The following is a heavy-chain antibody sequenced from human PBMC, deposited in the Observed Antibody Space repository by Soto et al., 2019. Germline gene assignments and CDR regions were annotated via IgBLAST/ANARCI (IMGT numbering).Heavy chain of an antibody. CDR2: IWYDGSKK. D-gene: IGHD3-16*01. CDR1: GFTFSRSG. V-gene: IGHV3-33*01. Sequence: QVQLVESGGGVVQPGRSLRLSCAASGFTFSRSGMHWVRQAPGKGLEWVAVIWYDGSKKYYVDSVEGRFTVSRDNSKNTLYLEMSSLRAEDTAVYYCARDGGFDYWGQGTLVIVSS. CDR3: ARDGGFDY. J-gene: IGHJ4*02.